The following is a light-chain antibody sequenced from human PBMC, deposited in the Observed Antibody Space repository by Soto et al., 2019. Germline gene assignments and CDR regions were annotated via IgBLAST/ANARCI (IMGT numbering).Light chain of an antibody. CDR2: EVS. CDR1: SSDVGGYNY. CDR3: SSYAGNSYV. J-gene: IGLJ1*01. Sequence: QTVVTKPPSASGSPGQSVTISCTGTSSDVGGYNYVSWYQQHPGKAPKLMIYEVSRRPSGVPDRFSGSKSGNTASLTVSGXXXXXXADYYCSSYAGNSYVFGTGTKLTV. V-gene: IGLV2-8*01.